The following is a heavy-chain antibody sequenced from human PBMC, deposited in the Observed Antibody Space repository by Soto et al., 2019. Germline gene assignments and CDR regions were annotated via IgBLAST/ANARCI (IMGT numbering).Heavy chain of an antibody. D-gene: IGHD5-18*01. J-gene: IGHJ4*02. CDR3: ASGIQLWLRRINTGYSG. CDR1: GGTFSTYA. V-gene: IGHV1-69*12. CDR2: IIPMFGTA. Sequence: QVQLVQSGAEVKKPESSVKVSCKAPGGTFSTYAISWVRQAPGQGLEWMGGIIPMFGTANYAQRFQDRVTITADESTNTVYMELSRLRSEDTAVYFCASGIQLWLRRINTGYSGWGQGTLVIVSS.